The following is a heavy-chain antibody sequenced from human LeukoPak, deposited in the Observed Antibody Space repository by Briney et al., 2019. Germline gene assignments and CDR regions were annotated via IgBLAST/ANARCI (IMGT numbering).Heavy chain of an antibody. CDR3: ARGPPSHLAAPATYYMTY. V-gene: IGHV3-11*04. J-gene: IGHJ4*02. Sequence: GGSLRLSCAASEFTFSDYAINWVRQAPGKGLEWVSAISGSGNTVYYADSVKGRFTISRDDAKNSLYLQMNSLRAEDTAVYYCARGPPSHLAAPATYYMTYWGQGSLVTVSS. CDR2: ISGSGNTV. CDR1: EFTFSDYA. D-gene: IGHD6-13*01.